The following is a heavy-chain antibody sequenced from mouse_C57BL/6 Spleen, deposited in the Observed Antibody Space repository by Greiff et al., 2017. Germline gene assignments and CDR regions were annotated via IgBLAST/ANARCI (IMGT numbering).Heavy chain of an antibody. CDR2: IRNNANGYTT. J-gene: IGHJ2*01. CDR1: GFTFTDYY. CDR3: ARSLYGNLYFDD. D-gene: IGHD2-1*01. V-gene: IGHV7-3*01. Sequence: EVQLVESGGGLVQPGGSLSLSCAASGFTFTDYYMSWVRQPPGKALEWLGFIRNNANGYTTAYNSSVKGRFTISRDNSHSILYLQMKALRAEDSATYCGARSLYGNLYFDDWGQGTTLTVSS.